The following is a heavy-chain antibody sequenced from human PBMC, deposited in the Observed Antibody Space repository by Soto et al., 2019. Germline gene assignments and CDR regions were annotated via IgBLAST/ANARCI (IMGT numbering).Heavy chain of an antibody. CDR2: ISGYNGNT. CDR1: GYTFRSYG. D-gene: IGHD4-4*01. CDR3: AKADSNYAGRFSYYYMDV. V-gene: IGHV1-18*03. J-gene: IGHJ6*03. Sequence: GASVKVSCKASGYTFRSYGISWVRQAPGQGLEWMGWISGYNGNTHYSQKFQGKVTMTTDTSTSTAYMELRNLRSDDMAVYYCAKADSNYAGRFSYYYMDVWGTATMVTVSS.